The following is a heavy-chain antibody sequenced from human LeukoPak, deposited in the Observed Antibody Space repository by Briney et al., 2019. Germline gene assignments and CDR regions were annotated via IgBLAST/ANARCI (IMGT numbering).Heavy chain of an antibody. J-gene: IGHJ4*02. CDR1: GFTISTNY. CDR2: MYTGGST. CDR3: ARAPFYYDSSGYSYFDG. V-gene: IGHV3-53*01. Sequence: PGGSLRLSCAASGFTISTNYMSWVRQAPGKGLEWVSVMYTGGSTYYADSVKGRFTISRDNSKNTLYLQMNSLRAEDTALYYCARAPFYYDSSGYSYFDGWGQGTLVTVSS. D-gene: IGHD3-22*01.